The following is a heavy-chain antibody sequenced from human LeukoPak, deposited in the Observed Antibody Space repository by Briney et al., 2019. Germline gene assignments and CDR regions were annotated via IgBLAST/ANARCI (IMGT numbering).Heavy chain of an antibody. J-gene: IGHJ4*02. Sequence: PSETLSLTCTVSGGSISSGDYYWSWIRQPPGKGLEWIGYIYYSGSTYYNPSLKSRVTMSVDTSKNQFSLKLSSVTAADTAVYCCARELTYADYWGQGTLVTVSS. V-gene: IGHV4-30-4*01. CDR2: IYYSGST. D-gene: IGHD4/OR15-4a*01. CDR1: GGSISSGDYY. CDR3: ARELTYADY.